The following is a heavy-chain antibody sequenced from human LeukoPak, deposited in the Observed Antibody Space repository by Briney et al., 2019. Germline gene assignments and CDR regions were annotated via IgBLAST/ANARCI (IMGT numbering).Heavy chain of an antibody. D-gene: IGHD3-10*01. V-gene: IGHV3-30-3*01. J-gene: IGHJ3*02. Sequence: SGGSLRLSCAASGFPFGVYAVHWVRQAPGKGLEWVAVISNDGSNKYYADSVKGRFTISRDNSKNTLYLQMNSLTAEDTALYYCAREGFGSYVFDIWGQGTMVTVSS. CDR3: AREGFGSYVFDI. CDR1: GFPFGVYA. CDR2: ISNDGSNK.